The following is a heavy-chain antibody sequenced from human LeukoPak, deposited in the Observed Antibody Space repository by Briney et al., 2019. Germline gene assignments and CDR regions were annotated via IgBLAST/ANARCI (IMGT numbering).Heavy chain of an antibody. Sequence: GGSLRLSCAASGFTVSSNYMSWVRRAPGKGLEWVSVIYSGGSTYYADSVKGRFTISRDNAKNTLYLQMNSLRAEDTAVYYCAPDPILDYWGQGTLVTVSS. D-gene: IGHD3-9*01. J-gene: IGHJ4*02. CDR1: GFTVSSNY. V-gene: IGHV3-53*01. CDR3: APDPILDY. CDR2: IYSGGST.